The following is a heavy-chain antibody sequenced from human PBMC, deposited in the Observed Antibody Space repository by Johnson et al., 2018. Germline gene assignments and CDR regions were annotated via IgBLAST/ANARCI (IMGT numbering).Heavy chain of an antibody. Sequence: QVQLVQSGAEVKKPGSSXKVSCKASGGTFSSYTISWVRQAPGQGLEWMGRIIPILDIANYAQKFQGRVTITADKSTSTAYMELRSLRSEDTAGYYCARWEVYYDSIGSTPAWGQGTLVTVSS. D-gene: IGHD3-22*01. CDR3: ARWEVYYDSIGSTPA. J-gene: IGHJ4*02. CDR1: GGTFSSYT. CDR2: IIPILDIA. V-gene: IGHV1-69*02.